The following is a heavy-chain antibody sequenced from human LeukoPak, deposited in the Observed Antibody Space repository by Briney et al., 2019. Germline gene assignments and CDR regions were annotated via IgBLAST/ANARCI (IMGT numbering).Heavy chain of an antibody. D-gene: IGHD5-18*01. V-gene: IGHV1-18*01. Sequence: ASVKVSCKACGYTFASYGIIWGRQAPGQGLEWMGWISAYNGNTNYAQKLQGRVTMTTDTSTSTAYMELRSLRSDDTAMFYCARQVDTTMALPDYWGQGTLVTVSS. J-gene: IGHJ4*02. CDR3: ARQVDTTMALPDY. CDR2: ISAYNGNT. CDR1: GYTFASYG.